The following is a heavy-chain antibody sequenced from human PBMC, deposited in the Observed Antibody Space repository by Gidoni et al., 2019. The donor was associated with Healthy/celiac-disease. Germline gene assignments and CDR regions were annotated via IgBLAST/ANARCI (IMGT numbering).Heavy chain of an antibody. CDR2: ISSKGGST. CDR3: VKGGAGSWYYFDY. J-gene: IGHJ4*02. Sequence: EVQLVESGGGLVQPGGSLRLSCSASGFPFSNYAMFWVRQAPGKGLEYVSTISSKGGSTYYADSVKGRFTISRDNSKNTLYLQVSSLRAEDTAVYYCVKGGAGSWYYFDYWGQGTLVTVSS. D-gene: IGHD6-13*01. CDR1: GFPFSNYA. V-gene: IGHV3-64D*06.